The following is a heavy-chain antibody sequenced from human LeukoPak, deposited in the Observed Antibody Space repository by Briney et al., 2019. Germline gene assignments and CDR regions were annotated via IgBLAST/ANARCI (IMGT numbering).Heavy chain of an antibody. CDR3: ARSYSTSSFVSCSSFDP. V-gene: IGHV4-39*02. Sequence: SETLRLSCSVSGGSIRGSSYVWSWIRQSPGKGLEWIGTISNNGITYYSPSLESPVSVFLDTSGNHFSLELTSMTAADTALYYCARSYSTSSFVSCSSFDPWGQGTLVTVSS. J-gene: IGHJ5*02. D-gene: IGHD6-13*01. CDR1: GGSIRGSSYV. CDR2: ISNNGIT.